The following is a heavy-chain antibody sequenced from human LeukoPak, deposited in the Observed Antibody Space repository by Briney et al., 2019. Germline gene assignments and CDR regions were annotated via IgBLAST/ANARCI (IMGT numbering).Heavy chain of an antibody. D-gene: IGHD1-26*01. CDR3: ARSPPDGSYWDAFDI. CDR2: IYYSGST. Sequence: SETLSLTCTVSGGSISSYYWSWIRQPPGKGLEWIGYIYYSGSTNYNPSLKSRVTISVDTSKNQFSLKPSSVTAADTAVYYCARSPPDGSYWDAFDIWGQGTMVTVSS. J-gene: IGHJ3*02. CDR1: GGSISSYY. V-gene: IGHV4-59*01.